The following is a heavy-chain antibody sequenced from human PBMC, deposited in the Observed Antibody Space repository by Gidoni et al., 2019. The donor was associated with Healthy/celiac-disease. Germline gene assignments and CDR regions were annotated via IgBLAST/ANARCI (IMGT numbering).Heavy chain of an antibody. J-gene: IGHJ4*02. D-gene: IGHD1-26*01. V-gene: IGHV1-46*01. Sequence: QVQLVQSGAAVKKPGAYVQVSCQESGYTLPSYYMHWVRQAPGQGREWMGIINPSGGSTSYAQKFQCRVTMTRDTSTSTVYMELSSLRSEDTAVYYCARPLFPGDKWELPYWGQGTLVTVSS. CDR3: ARPLFPGDKWELPY. CDR2: INPSGGST. CDR1: GYTLPSYY.